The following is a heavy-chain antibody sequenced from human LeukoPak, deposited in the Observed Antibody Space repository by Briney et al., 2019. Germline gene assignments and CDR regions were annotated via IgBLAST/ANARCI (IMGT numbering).Heavy chain of an antibody. Sequence: PSETLSLTCTVSGGSIRSSISSYYWGGVRQPPGRGLECMGSMCYNFIISYNPSLTSRATISVDTSKNQFSLRLSYVTAADTAVYYCARYCSGGSCHWFDPWGQGTLVTVSS. CDR1: GGSIRSSISSYY. CDR2: MCYNFII. CDR3: ARYCSGGSCHWFDP. J-gene: IGHJ5*02. D-gene: IGHD2-15*01. V-gene: IGHV4-39*01.